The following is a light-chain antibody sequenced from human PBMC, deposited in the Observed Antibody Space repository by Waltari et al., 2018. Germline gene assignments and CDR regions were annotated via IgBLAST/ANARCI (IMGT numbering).Light chain of an antibody. CDR2: WAS. J-gene: IGKJ5*01. V-gene: IGKV4-1*01. CDR3: HHYYIPPLT. CDR1: QSVLSSSNSKPH. Sequence: DIVMTQSPDSLAVSLGERATINCKSSQSVLSSSNSKPHIAWYQQKPGQPPKLLINWASTRGSGVPDRFSGSGSGTDFTLTISSLQAEDVAVYYCHHYYIPPLTFGQGTRLEIK.